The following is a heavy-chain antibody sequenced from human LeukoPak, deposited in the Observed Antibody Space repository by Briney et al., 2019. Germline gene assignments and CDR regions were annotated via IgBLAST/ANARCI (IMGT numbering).Heavy chain of an antibody. CDR1: GFTFSSYG. Sequence: PGGSLRLSCAASGFTFSSYGMHWVRQAPGKGLEWVAFIRYDGSNKYYADSVKGRFTISRDNSKNTLYLQMNSLRAEDTAVYYCARSLDHPPEDYFDYWGQGTLVTVSS. CDR3: ARSLDHPPEDYFDY. V-gene: IGHV3-30*02. CDR2: IRYDGSNK. J-gene: IGHJ4*02.